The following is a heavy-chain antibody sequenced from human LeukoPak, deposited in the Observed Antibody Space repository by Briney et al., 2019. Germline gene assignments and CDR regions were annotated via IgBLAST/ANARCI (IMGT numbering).Heavy chain of an antibody. J-gene: IGHJ5*02. CDR2: ISGSGGST. CDR1: GFTFSNYW. D-gene: IGHD4-17*01. Sequence: GGSLRLSCAASGFTFSNYWMHWVRQAPGKGLVWVSDISGSGGSTYYADSVKGRFTISRDNSKNTMYLQMNSLRAEDTAVYYCANPPTVTTIRFDPWGQGTLVTVSS. CDR3: ANPPTVTTIRFDP. V-gene: IGHV3-23*01.